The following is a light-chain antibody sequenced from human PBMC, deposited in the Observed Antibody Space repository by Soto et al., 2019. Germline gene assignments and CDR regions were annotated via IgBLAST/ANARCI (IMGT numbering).Light chain of an antibody. CDR1: SSDVGGYNY. Sequence: QSVLTQPASVSGSPGQSITISCTGTSSDVGGYNYVSWYQQHPGKAPKLMIYDVNNRPSGVSYRFSGSKSGNTASLTISGLQAEDEADYYCSSYTSSSTPLFGGGTKLTVL. J-gene: IGLJ2*01. CDR2: DVN. CDR3: SSYTSSSTPL. V-gene: IGLV2-14*01.